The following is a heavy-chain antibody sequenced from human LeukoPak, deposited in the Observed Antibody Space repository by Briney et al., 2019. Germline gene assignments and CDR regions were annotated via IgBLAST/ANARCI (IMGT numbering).Heavy chain of an antibody. J-gene: IGHJ5*02. CDR3: ARDGLRLGELSLSGYNWFDP. V-gene: IGHV1-18*01. CDR2: ISAYNGNT. D-gene: IGHD3-16*02. Sequence: ASVKVSCKASGYTFTSYGISWVRQAPGQGLEWMGWISAYNGNTNYAQKLQGRVTMTTDTSTGTAYMELRSLRSDDTAVYYCARDGLRLGELSLSGYNWFDPWGQGTLVTVSS. CDR1: GYTFTSYG.